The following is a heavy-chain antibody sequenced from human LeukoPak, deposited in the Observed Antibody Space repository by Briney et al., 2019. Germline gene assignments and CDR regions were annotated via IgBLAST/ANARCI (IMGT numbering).Heavy chain of an antibody. CDR3: ARGGYCSSTSCYEAWFFDY. D-gene: IGHD2-2*03. V-gene: IGHV3-7*01. CDR1: GFTFSSYW. Sequence: PGGSLRLSCAASGFTFSSYWMSWVRQAPGKGLEWVANIKQDGSEKYYVDSVKGRFTISRDSAKNSLYLQMNSLRAEDTAVYYCARGGYCSSTSCYEAWFFDYWGQGTLVTFSS. J-gene: IGHJ4*02. CDR2: IKQDGSEK.